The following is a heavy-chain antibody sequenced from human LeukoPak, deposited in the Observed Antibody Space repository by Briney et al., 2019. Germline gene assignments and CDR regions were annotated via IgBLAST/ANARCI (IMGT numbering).Heavy chain of an antibody. CDR2: INSDGSST. J-gene: IGHJ5*02. CDR1: GFTFSSYA. V-gene: IGHV3-74*01. Sequence: GGSLRLSCAASGFTFSSYAMSWVRQAPGKGLEWVSRINSDGSSTSYADSVKGRFTISRDNAKNTLYLQMNSLRAEDTAVYYCARDPPRGSGYYPNLWGQGTLVTVSS. D-gene: IGHD3-22*01. CDR3: ARDPPRGSGYYPNL.